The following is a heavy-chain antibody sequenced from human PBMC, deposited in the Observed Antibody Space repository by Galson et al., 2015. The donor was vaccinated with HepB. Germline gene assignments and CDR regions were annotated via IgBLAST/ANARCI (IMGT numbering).Heavy chain of an antibody. CDR2: ISAYKGDT. Sequence: SVKVSCKASGYIFVSHGINWVRQALGEGIEWMGWISAYKGDTNYAQKFQGRVTMTTDTSTATAYLELRSLRSDDTAVYYCTRGGHYCINSICQHDNWGQGTLVTVSS. CDR1: GYIFVSHG. V-gene: IGHV1-18*04. J-gene: IGHJ4*02. D-gene: IGHD2-8*01. CDR3: TRGGHYCINSICQHDN.